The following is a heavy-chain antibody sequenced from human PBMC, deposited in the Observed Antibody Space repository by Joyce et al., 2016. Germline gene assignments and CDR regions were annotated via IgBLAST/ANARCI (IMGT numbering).Heavy chain of an antibody. J-gene: IGHJ1*01. V-gene: IGHV3-53*01. CDR1: GFTVSNCD. CDR3: ARRRD. Sequence: EVQVVESGGDLIQPGGSLRLSCAVSGFTVSNCDMNWVRQAPGKGLEGVSVLYGVGGTYYADSVKGRFTISRDNSKSTLYLQMNSLRAEDTAVYYCARRRDWGQGTLVIVSS. CDR2: LYGVGGT.